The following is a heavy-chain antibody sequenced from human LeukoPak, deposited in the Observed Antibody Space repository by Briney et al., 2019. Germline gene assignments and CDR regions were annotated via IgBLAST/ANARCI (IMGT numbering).Heavy chain of an antibody. Sequence: PSETLSLTCTVSGGSISSSSYYWSWIRQPPGKGLEWIGYIYYSGSTNYNPSLKSRVTISVDTSKNQFSLKLSSVTAADTAVYYCARAIRGSSWTKYFDYWGQGTLVTVSS. J-gene: IGHJ4*02. CDR1: GGSISSSSYY. D-gene: IGHD6-13*01. CDR3: ARAIRGSSWTKYFDY. V-gene: IGHV4-61*01. CDR2: IYYSGST.